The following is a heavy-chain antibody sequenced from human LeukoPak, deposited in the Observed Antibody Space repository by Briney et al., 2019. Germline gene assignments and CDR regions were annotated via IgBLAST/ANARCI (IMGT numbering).Heavy chain of an antibody. V-gene: IGHV1-69*04. J-gene: IGHJ4*02. CDR2: IIPILGIA. D-gene: IGHD1-26*01. Sequence: SVKVSCKASGGTFSSYGISWVRQAPGQGLEWMGRIIPILGIANYAQKFQGRVTITADKSTSTAYMELSSLRSEDTAVYYCARDYGGSYYGAFDYWGQGTLVTVSS. CDR3: ARDYGGSYYGAFDY. CDR1: GGTFSSYG.